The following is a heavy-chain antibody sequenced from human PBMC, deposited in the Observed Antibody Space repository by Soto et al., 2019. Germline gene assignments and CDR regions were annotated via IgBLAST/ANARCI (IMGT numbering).Heavy chain of an antibody. V-gene: IGHV1-18*01. CDR3: ARVPLGQQLVRGYFDY. Sequence: ASVKVSCKASGYTFTTYHISWVRQAPGQGLEWMGWISAYNGNTNYAQKLQGRVTMTTDKSTSTAYMELRSLRSEDTAVYYCARVPLGQQLVRGYFDYWGQGTLVTAPQ. CDR1: GYTFTTYH. CDR2: ISAYNGNT. D-gene: IGHD6-13*01. J-gene: IGHJ4*02.